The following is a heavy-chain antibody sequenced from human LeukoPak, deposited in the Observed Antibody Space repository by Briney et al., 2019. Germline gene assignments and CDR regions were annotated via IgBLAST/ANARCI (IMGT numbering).Heavy chain of an antibody. CDR1: GYTFTGYY. D-gene: IGHD4/OR15-4a*01. V-gene: IGHV1-2*04. CDR3: ARARRPAKYGPTSDAFDI. J-gene: IGHJ3*02. CDR2: INPNSGGT. Sequence: ASVKVSCKASGYTFTGYYMHWVRQAPGQGLEWMGWINPNSGGTNYAQKFQGWVTMTRDTSISTAYMELSRLRSDDTAVYYCARARRPAKYGPTSDAFDIWGQGTMVTVSS.